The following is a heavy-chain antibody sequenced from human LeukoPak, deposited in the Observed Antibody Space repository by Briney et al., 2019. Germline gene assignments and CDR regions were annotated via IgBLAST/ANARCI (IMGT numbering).Heavy chain of an antibody. J-gene: IGHJ4*02. D-gene: IGHD4-17*01. CDR3: ARTLHDYGDYYFDY. CDR2: ISYDGSNK. Sequence: GGSLRLSCAASGFTFSSYAMHWVRQAPGKGLEWVAVISYDGSNKYYADSVKGRSTISRDNSKNTLYLQMNSLRAEDTAVYYCARTLHDYGDYYFDYWGQGTLVTVSS. V-gene: IGHV3-30*04. CDR1: GFTFSSYA.